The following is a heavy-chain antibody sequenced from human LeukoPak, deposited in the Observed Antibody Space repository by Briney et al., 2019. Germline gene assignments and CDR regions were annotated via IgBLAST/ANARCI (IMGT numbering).Heavy chain of an antibody. Sequence: ASVKVSCRASGYIFSDYYIYWVRQAPGQGLECMGWINPDSCDTKYAQKFQGRVTMPRDTSINTVYMELSRLTSDDTAVYYCARDGPSIAVDFDYWGQGTLVTVSA. V-gene: IGHV1-2*02. D-gene: IGHD6-19*01. CDR2: INPDSCDT. CDR1: GYIFSDYY. J-gene: IGHJ4*02. CDR3: ARDGPSIAVDFDY.